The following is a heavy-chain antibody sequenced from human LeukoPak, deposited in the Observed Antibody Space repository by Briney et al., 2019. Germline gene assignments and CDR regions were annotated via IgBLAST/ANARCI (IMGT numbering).Heavy chain of an antibody. CDR1: GFTLSSYS. D-gene: IGHD1-26*01. V-gene: IGHV3-48*04. Sequence: GGSLRLSCAASGFTLSSYSMNWVRQAPGKGLECVSYISTSSSIIQYEDSVKGRFTIYRDNAKNSLYLQMNSLRAEDTAVYYCARRRGTIVGAPYDYWGQGTLVTVSS. CDR2: ISTSSSII. J-gene: IGHJ4*02. CDR3: ARRRGTIVGAPYDY.